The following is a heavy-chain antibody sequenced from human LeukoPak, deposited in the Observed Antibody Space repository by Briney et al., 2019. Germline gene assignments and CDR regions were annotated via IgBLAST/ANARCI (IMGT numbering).Heavy chain of an antibody. Sequence: SETLSLTCTVSGGSISSDNDYWGWIRQPPGKGLEWTGSIFHSGSTYYNPSLKSRVAISVDTSKNQFSLKLSSVTAADTAVYYCARDGLAAAGTKLVAFDIWGQGTMVTVSS. V-gene: IGHV4-39*07. J-gene: IGHJ3*02. CDR3: ARDGLAAAGTKLVAFDI. D-gene: IGHD6-13*01. CDR1: GGSISSDNDY. CDR2: IFHSGST.